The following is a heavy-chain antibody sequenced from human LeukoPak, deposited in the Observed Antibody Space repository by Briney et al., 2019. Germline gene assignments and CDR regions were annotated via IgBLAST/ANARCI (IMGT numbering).Heavy chain of an antibody. CDR2: SRDKANSYTT. CDR3: AKERVWYSSSWYLDY. J-gene: IGHJ4*02. Sequence: GGSLRLSCAASGFIFGDHYMDWVRQAPGKGLEWVGRSRDKANSYTTEYAASVKGRFTISRDDSKNSLYLQMNSLRAEDTAVYYCAKERVWYSSSWYLDYWGQGTLVTVSS. CDR1: GFIFGDHY. V-gene: IGHV3-72*01. D-gene: IGHD6-13*01.